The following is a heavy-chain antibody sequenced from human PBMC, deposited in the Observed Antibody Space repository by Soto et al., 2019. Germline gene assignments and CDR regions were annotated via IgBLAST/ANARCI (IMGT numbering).Heavy chain of an antibody. CDR3: ARDLSFRLDV. J-gene: IGHJ6*02. CDR1: GFTFSSYE. Sequence: EVQLVESGGGLVQPGGSLRLFCAASGFTFSSYEMNWVRQAPGKGLEWVSYISSSGSTIYYADSVKGRFTISRDNAKNSLYLQMNSLRAEDTAVYYCARDLSFRLDVWGQGTTVTVSS. CDR2: ISSSGSTI. V-gene: IGHV3-48*03.